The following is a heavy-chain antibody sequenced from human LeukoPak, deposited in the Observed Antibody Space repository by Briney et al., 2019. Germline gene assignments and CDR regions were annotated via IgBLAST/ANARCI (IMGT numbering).Heavy chain of an antibody. D-gene: IGHD6-13*01. CDR2: IPYDGSNK. J-gene: IGHJ4*02. Sequence: GGSLRLSCAASGFTFSSYDMHWVRQAPGKGLESVAVIPYDGSNKYYADSVKGRFTISRDNSKNTLYLQVTTLRVEDSAMYYCARSGGSVWYGMDYWGQGTLVTVSS. CDR1: GFTFSSYD. V-gene: IGHV3-30*03. CDR3: ARSGGSVWYGMDY.